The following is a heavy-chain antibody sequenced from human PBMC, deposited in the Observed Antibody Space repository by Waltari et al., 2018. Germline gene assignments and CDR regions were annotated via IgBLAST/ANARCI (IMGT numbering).Heavy chain of an antibody. D-gene: IGHD2-2*01. CDR2: IYYSGST. CDR3: ASARYCSSTSCSKGGFDY. J-gene: IGHJ4*02. V-gene: IGHV4-30-4*08. CDR1: GGSISSGDYY. Sequence: QVQLQESGPGLVKPSQTLSLTCTVSGGSISSGDYYWSWIRQPPGKGLAWIGYIYYSGSTYYNPSLKSRVTISVDTSKNQFSLKLSSVTAADTAVYYCASARYCSSTSCSKGGFDYWGQGTLVTVSS.